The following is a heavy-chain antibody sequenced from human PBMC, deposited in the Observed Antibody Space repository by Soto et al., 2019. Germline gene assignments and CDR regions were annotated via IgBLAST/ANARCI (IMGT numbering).Heavy chain of an antibody. V-gene: IGHV1-18*01. J-gene: IGHJ5*02. CDR1: GYTFTSYG. CDR2: ISAYNGNT. Sequence: ASVKVSCKASGYTFTSYGISWVRQAPGQGLEWMGWISAYNGNTNYAQKLQGRVTMTTDTSTSTAYMELRSLRSDDTAVYYCARVPGVTGTQIQFVGWWFDHWGQGTLVTVSS. D-gene: IGHD1-20*01. CDR3: ARVPGVTGTQIQFVGWWFDH.